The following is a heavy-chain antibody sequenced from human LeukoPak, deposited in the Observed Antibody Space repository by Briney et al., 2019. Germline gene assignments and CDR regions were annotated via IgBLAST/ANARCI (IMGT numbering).Heavy chain of an antibody. J-gene: IGHJ4*02. V-gene: IGHV3-30-3*01. D-gene: IGHD3-10*01. CDR3: ARGGGTYYYGSGSYWTDY. CDR1: GFTFSSYA. Sequence: GRSLRLSCAASGFTFSSYAMHWVRQAPGKGLEWVAVISYDGSNKYYADSVKGRFTISRDNSKNTLYLQMNSLRAEDTAVYYCARGGGTYYYGSGSYWTDYWGQGTLVTVSS. CDR2: ISYDGSNK.